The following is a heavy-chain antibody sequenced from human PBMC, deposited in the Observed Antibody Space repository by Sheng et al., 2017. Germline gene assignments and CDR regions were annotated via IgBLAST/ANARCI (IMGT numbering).Heavy chain of an antibody. V-gene: IGHV4-34*01. J-gene: IGHJ4*02. Sequence: QVQLQQWGAGLLKPSETLSLTCAVYGGSFSGYYWSWIRQPPGKGLEWIGEINHSGSTNYNPSLKSRVTISVDTSKNQFSLKLSSVTAADTAVYYCARGPIAAAGIRPKHSSGPLLKYFDYWGQGTL. CDR3: ARGPIAAAGIRPKHSSGPLLKYFDY. CDR2: INHSGST. D-gene: IGHD6-13*01. CDR1: GGSFSGYY.